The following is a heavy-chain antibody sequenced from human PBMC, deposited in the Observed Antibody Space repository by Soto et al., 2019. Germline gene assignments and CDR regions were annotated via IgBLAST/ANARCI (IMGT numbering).Heavy chain of an antibody. J-gene: IGHJ3*02. CDR2: IWYDGSNK. D-gene: IGHD2-2*01. CDR1: GFTFSSYV. CDR3: ARDYCSSTSCTLPNFAFDM. V-gene: IGHV3-33*01. Sequence: GGSLRLSCAASGFTFSSYVMHWVRQAPGKGLEWVAVIWYDGSNKYYADSVKGRFTISRDNSKNTLYLQMNSLRAEDTAVYYCARDYCSSTSCTLPNFAFDMWGQGTMVTVSS.